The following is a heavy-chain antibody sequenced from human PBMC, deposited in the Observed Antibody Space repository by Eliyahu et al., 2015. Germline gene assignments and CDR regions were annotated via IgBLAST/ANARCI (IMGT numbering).Heavy chain of an antibody. CDR3: ARGGVSAFGVVPGARWFDP. CDR1: GGSISPYY. Sequence: QVQLQESGPGLVKPSETLSLTCTVSGGSISPYYWTWIRQSPQKGLEWIGYIYYSGTSNYNPSLKSRVTMSVDTSKNQFSLKLTSVTAADTAVYYCARGGVSAFGVVPGARWFDPWGQGALVTVSS. V-gene: IGHV4-59*12. J-gene: IGHJ5*02. CDR2: IYYSGTS. D-gene: IGHD3-3*01.